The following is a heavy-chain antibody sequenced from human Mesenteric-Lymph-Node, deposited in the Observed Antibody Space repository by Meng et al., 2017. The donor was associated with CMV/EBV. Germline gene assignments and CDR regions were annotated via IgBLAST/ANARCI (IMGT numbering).Heavy chain of an antibody. Sequence: GGSLRLSCAASGFTFSSYAMSWVRQAPGKGLEWVSAISGSGGSTYYADSVKGRFTISRDNSKNTLYLQMNSLRSDDTAVYYCASLPRDYYYYYGMDVWGQGTTVTVSS. V-gene: IGHV3-23*01. CDR1: GFTFSSYA. CDR2: ISGSGGST. J-gene: IGHJ6*02. CDR3: ASLPRDYYYYYGMDV.